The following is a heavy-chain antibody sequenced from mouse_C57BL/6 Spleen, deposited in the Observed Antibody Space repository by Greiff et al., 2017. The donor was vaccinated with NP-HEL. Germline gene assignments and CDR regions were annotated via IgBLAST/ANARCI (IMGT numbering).Heavy chain of an antibody. V-gene: IGHV1-72*01. J-gene: IGHJ2*01. CDR3: SGGFTTVLAPDY. D-gene: IGHD1-1*01. CDR1: GYTFTSYW. Sequence: QVHVKQPGAELVKPGASVKLSCKASGYTFTSYWMHWVKQRPGRGLEWIGRIDPNSGGTKYNEKFKSKATLTVDKPSSTAYMQLSSLTSEESAVYFLSGGFTTVLAPDYWGQGTTLTVSS. CDR2: IDPNSGGT.